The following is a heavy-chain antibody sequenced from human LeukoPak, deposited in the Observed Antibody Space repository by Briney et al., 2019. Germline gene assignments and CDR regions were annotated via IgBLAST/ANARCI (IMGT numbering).Heavy chain of an antibody. CDR3: VREYFYNSSGYRALRY. D-gene: IGHD3-22*01. Sequence: GGSLRLSCAASGFAFNTYCMNWIRQAPGEGLEWVANINEDGSEKSYVDSVVGRFTISRDNAKNSLSLQMNSLRGEDTAVYFCVREYFYNSSGYRALRYWGQGTLVTVSS. CDR2: INEDGSEK. CDR1: GFAFNTYC. J-gene: IGHJ4*02. V-gene: IGHV3-7*01.